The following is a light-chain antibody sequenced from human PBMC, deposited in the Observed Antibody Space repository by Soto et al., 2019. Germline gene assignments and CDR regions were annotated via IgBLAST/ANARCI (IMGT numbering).Light chain of an antibody. CDR2: GAS. J-gene: IGKJ2*01. CDR3: HQYNNWPPYT. Sequence: EIVMTQSPATLSVFPGERATLSCRASQSVSTNLAWYQQKPGQAPRLLIYGASARATGIPARFSGSGSGTEFTLTISSLQSEDFAVYYCHQYNNWPPYTFGQGNKLEFK. V-gene: IGKV3-15*01. CDR1: QSVSTN.